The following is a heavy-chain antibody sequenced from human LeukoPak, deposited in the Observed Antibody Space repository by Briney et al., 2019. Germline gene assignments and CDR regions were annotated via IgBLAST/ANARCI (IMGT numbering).Heavy chain of an antibody. Sequence: GGSLRLSCAASGFTFTDYTMHWVRQAPGKGLEWVSGISWNSGSIGYADSVKGRFTISRDNSKNTLYLQMNSLRAEDTAVYYCAKGLVALYSSSPLDYWGQGTLVTVSS. CDR2: ISWNSGSI. CDR1: GFTFTDYT. V-gene: IGHV3-9*01. D-gene: IGHD6-6*01. J-gene: IGHJ4*02. CDR3: AKGLVALYSSSPLDY.